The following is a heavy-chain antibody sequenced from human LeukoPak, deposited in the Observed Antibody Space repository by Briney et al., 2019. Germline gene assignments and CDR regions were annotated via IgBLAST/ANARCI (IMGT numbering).Heavy chain of an antibody. D-gene: IGHD4-17*01. V-gene: IGHV3-23*01. CDR3: AKGSPLYGDSLGY. CDR2: ISGSGGSI. Sequence: GGSLRLSCAASGFTFSSYAMSWVRQAPGKGLEWVSAISGSGGSIYYADFVEGRFTISRDNSKNTLYLQMNSLRAEDTAVYYCAKGSPLYGDSLGYWGQGTLVTVSS. CDR1: GFTFSSYA. J-gene: IGHJ4*02.